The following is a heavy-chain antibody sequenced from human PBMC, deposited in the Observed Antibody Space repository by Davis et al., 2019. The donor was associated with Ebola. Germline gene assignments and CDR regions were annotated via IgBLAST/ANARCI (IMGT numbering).Heavy chain of an antibody. V-gene: IGHV1-46*01. CDR2: INPIGCGT. CDR1: GYTFTNYF. J-gene: IGHJ4*02. CDR3: AREPGEDIVVVTGTPDAFDC. D-gene: IGHD2-21*02. Sequence: ASVKVSCKASGYTFTNYFIHWVRLAPGQGLEWMGMINPIGCGTRYAQKFQGRVTMTRDTSTSTVYMEVSSLRSDDTAVYYCAREPGEDIVVVTGTPDAFDCWGQGTLVTVSS.